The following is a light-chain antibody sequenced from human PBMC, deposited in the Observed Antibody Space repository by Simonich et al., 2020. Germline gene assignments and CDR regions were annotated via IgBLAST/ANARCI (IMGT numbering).Light chain of an antibody. J-gene: IGLJ2*01. CDR3: SSYTSSSTLV. CDR1: SRAVGGYNN. Sequence: QSALTQPASVSGSPGQSITISCPGTSRAVGGYNNVPWYQQHPGKAPNSMIYVVSNRPSGVSNRFSGSKSGNTASLTISGLQAEDEADYYCSSYTSSSTLVFGGGTKLTVL. CDR2: VVS. V-gene: IGLV2-14*01.